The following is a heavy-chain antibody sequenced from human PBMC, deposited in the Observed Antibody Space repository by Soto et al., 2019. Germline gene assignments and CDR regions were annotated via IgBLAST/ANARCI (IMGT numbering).Heavy chain of an antibody. J-gene: IGHJ3*02. D-gene: IGHD2-2*01. CDR1: GGSISSYY. CDR3: ARHAGYCSSTSCYEHDAFDI. CDR2: IYYSGST. V-gene: IGHV4-59*08. Sequence: PSETLSLTCTVSGGSISSYYWSWIRQPPGKGLEWIGYIYYSGSTNYNPSLKSRVTISVDTSKNQFSLKLSSVTAADTAVYYCARHAGYCSSTSCYEHDAFDIWGQGTMVTVSS.